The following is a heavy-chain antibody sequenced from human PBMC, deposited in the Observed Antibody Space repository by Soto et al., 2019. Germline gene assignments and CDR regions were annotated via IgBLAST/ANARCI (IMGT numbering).Heavy chain of an antibody. CDR1: GFTFDDYA. J-gene: IGHJ6*02. D-gene: IGHD3-10*01. Sequence: PGGSLRLCCAASGFTFDDYAMHWVRQAPGKGLEWVSGINWNSGRIGYADSVKGRFTISRDNAKTSLYLQMNSLRAEDTALYYCAKDRGSGSYAANYYYYGMDVWGQGTTVTVS. V-gene: IGHV3-9*01. CDR2: INWNSGRI. CDR3: AKDRGSGSYAANYYYYGMDV.